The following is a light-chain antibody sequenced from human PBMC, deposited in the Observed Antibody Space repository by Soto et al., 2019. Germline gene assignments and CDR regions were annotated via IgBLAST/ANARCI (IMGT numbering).Light chain of an antibody. J-gene: IGLJ3*02. CDR2: EDT. CDR1: SSDVGGSKL. V-gene: IGLV2-23*01. Sequence: QSVLTQPASVSGSPGQSITISCTGTSSDVGGSKLVSWYHHHPGKAPKLIIYEDTKRPSGVSTRFSGSKSGNTASLTISGLQAEDEADYSCCSYATDATWVFGGGTKVTVL. CDR3: CSYATDATWV.